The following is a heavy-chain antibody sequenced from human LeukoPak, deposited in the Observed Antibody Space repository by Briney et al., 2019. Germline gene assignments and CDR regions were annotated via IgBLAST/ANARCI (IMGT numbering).Heavy chain of an antibody. Sequence: PGGSLRLSCAASGFTFSSYAMHWVRQAPGKGLEWVAVISYDGSNKYYAGSVKGRFTISRDNSKNTLYLQMNSLRAEDTAVYYCARDLNYWGQGTLVTVSS. CDR3: ARDLNY. J-gene: IGHJ4*02. CDR1: GFTFSSYA. V-gene: IGHV3-30-3*01. CDR2: ISYDGSNK.